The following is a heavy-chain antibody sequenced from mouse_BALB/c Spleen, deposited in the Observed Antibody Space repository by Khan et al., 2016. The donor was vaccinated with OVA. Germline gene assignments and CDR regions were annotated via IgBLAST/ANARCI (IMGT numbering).Heavy chain of an antibody. D-gene: IGHD2-1*01. Sequence: QVQLQQSGAELAKPGASMKMSCKASGYTFTTYWMHWIKQRPGQGLEWIGYINPNTGYNECEQKFKDKATLTADKSSSTVYMQLSSLTSEDSAVYYCATSVQYGGNYYFGMDYWGQGTSVTVSS. CDR3: ATSVQYGGNYYFGMDY. V-gene: IGHV1-7*01. CDR2: INPNTGYN. CDR1: GYTFTTYW. J-gene: IGHJ4*01.